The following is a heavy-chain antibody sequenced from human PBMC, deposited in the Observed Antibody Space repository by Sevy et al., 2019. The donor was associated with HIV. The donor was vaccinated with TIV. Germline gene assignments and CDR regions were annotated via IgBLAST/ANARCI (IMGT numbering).Heavy chain of an antibody. CDR1: GFTFSGSA. J-gene: IGHJ4*02. V-gene: IGHV3-73*01. Sequence: GGSLRLSCAASGFTFSGSAMHWVRQASGKGLEWVGRIRSKANSYATADAASLKGRFTISRDDSRNTASLQMNSLKTEDTAVYYCTTVDTAMALTYWGQGTLVTVSS. CDR3: TTVDTAMALTY. CDR2: IRSKANSYAT. D-gene: IGHD5-18*01.